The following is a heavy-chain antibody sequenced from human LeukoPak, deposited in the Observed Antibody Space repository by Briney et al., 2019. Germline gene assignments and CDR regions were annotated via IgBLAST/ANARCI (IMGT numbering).Heavy chain of an antibody. CDR1: GYSFTSYW. CDR3: ARHLLWFGETYMDV. J-gene: IGHJ6*03. D-gene: IGHD3-10*01. V-gene: IGHV5-51*01. Sequence: GESLKISCKGSGYSFTSYWIGWVRQMPGKDLEWMGSIYPCNSDTKYSPSFQGQVTISADKSISTAYLQWSSLKASYTAMYYCARHLLWFGETYMDVWGKGTTVTISS. CDR2: IYPCNSDT.